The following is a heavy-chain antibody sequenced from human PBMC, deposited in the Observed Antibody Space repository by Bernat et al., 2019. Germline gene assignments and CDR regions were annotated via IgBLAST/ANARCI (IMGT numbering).Heavy chain of an antibody. CDR1: GFNFQNFE. V-gene: IGHV3-48*03. Sequence: EVQVVESGGGLVPPGGSPRLSCAASGFNFQNFEMNWVRQAPGKGLEWISYITGGGGLIYYADSVKGRFTISRDNAKNSLYLQMNSLRAEDTAIYYCVGGGLRYFDYWGQGTLVTVSS. CDR3: VGGGLRYFDY. J-gene: IGHJ4*02. CDR2: ITGGGGLI. D-gene: IGHD1-26*01.